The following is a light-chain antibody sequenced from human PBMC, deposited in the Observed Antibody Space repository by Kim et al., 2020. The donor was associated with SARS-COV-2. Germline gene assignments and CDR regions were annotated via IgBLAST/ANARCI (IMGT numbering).Light chain of an antibody. V-gene: IGLV2-14*03. CDR1: SSDVGGYNY. Sequence: GQSITSSCTGTSSDVGGYNYVSWYQQHPGKAPKLMIYDVSNRPSGVSNRFSGSKSGNTASLTIPGLQAEDEADYYCSSYTSSSTLVFGGGTQLTVL. CDR3: SSYTSSSTLV. J-gene: IGLJ2*01. CDR2: DVS.